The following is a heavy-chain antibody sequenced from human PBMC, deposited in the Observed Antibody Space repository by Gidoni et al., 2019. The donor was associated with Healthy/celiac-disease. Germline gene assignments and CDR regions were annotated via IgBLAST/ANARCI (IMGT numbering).Heavy chain of an antibody. CDR1: GYSFTSYW. J-gene: IGHJ3*02. CDR3: AVRGLYDSSGYYYDAFDI. Sequence: EVQLVQSGAEVKKLGESLKISCKGSGYSFTSYWIGWVRQMPGNGLEWMGIIYPGDSDTRYSPSFQGQVTISADKSISTAYLQWSSLKASDTAMYYCAVRGLYDSSGYYYDAFDIWGQGTMVTVSS. D-gene: IGHD3-22*01. CDR2: IYPGDSDT. V-gene: IGHV5-51*01.